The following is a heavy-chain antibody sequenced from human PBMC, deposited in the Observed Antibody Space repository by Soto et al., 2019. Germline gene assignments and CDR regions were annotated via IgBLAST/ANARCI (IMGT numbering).Heavy chain of an antibody. J-gene: IGHJ4*02. V-gene: IGHV4-34*01. CDR1: GRSFSGYS. Sequence: SETLSLTCGVSGRSFSGYSWSWIRQPPGKGLEWIGEVNHGGTSNYNPSLKSRAIISVDMSKNQFSLKLTSVTAEDTALYFCARDFDADSRTDFDYWGQGTLVTVSS. D-gene: IGHD4-17*01. CDR3: ARDFDADSRTDFDY. CDR2: VNHGGTS.